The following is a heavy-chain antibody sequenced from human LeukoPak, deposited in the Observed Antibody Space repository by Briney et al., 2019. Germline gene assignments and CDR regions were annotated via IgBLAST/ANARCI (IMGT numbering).Heavy chain of an antibody. CDR2: INTNTGNP. CDR1: GYTFTSYA. CDR3: ARDSDPAVAGTSDAFDI. Sequence: ASVKVSCKASGYTFTSYAMNWVRQAPGQGVEWMGWINTNTGNPTYAQGFTGRFVFSLDTSVSTAYLQISSLKAEDTAVYYCARDSDPAVAGTSDAFDIWGQGTMVTVSS. D-gene: IGHD6-19*01. J-gene: IGHJ3*02. V-gene: IGHV7-4-1*02.